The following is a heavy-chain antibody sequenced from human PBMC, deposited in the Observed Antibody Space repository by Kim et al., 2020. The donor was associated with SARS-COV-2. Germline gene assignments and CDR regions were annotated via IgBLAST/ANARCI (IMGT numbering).Heavy chain of an antibody. CDR3: ERRAFDPKSYGMDV. CDR1: GFTFSSYA. CDR2: ISGSGGST. Sequence: GGSLRLSCAASGFTFSSYAMSWVRQAPGKGMEWVSAISGSGGSTYYADSVKGRFTISRDNSKNTLYLQMNSLRAEDTAVYYCERRAFDPKSYGMDVWGQGTTVTVSS. D-gene: IGHD3-9*01. J-gene: IGHJ6*02. V-gene: IGHV3-23*01.